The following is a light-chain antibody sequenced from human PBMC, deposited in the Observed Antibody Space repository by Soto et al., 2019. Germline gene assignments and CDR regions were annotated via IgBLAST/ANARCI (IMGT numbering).Light chain of an antibody. CDR2: SDD. Sequence: QSALTQPPSLSGTPRQRVTISCSGSNSNIGRYSVNWYQHFPGTAPKILIYSDDERPSGVPDRFSGSKSGTSASLAISGLQSEDEAEYYCAAWDDNLNGPLFGGGTQLTVL. CDR1: NSNIGRYS. J-gene: IGLJ3*02. CDR3: AAWDDNLNGPL. V-gene: IGLV1-44*01.